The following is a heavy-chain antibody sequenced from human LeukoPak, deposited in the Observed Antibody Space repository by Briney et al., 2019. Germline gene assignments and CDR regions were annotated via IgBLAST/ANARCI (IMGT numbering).Heavy chain of an antibody. CDR3: AKDTGGNGAYFYAMDV. CDR1: GFAFHNYA. J-gene: IGHJ6*02. V-gene: IGHV3-9*01. D-gene: IGHD4-23*01. Sequence: PGGSLRLSCVGSGFAFHNYAMHWVRRPPGKGLEWVSAINWNSDTKAYADSVKGRFTISRDHARNSLYLQMDSLRPEDTALYYCAKDTGGNGAYFYAMDVWGQGTSVTVSS. CDR2: INWNSDTK.